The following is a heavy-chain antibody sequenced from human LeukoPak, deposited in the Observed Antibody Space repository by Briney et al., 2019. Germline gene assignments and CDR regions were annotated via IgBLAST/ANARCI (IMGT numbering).Heavy chain of an antibody. J-gene: IGHJ4*02. D-gene: IGHD3-22*01. CDR3: ANLDYYDTELDY. Sequence: PGGSLRLSCAASGLTFSSYAMSWVRQATGKGLEWVSAISGGGSTYYSDSVKGRFTISRDNSKNTLYLQMNSLRAEDTAVYYCANLDYYDTELDYWGQGTLVTVSS. CDR1: GLTFSSYA. CDR2: ISGGGST. V-gene: IGHV3-23*01.